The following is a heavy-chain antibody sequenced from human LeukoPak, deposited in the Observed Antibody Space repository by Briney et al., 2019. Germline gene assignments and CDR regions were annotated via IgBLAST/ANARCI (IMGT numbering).Heavy chain of an antibody. J-gene: IGHJ4*02. CDR3: AKDLLWFGEHTDY. V-gene: IGHV3-23*01. D-gene: IGHD3-10*01. Sequence: GGSLRLSCAVAGFNFWSTGMSWVRQAPGKGLEWVSAIGGGGSDTKYTDSVKGRFTISRDNSKNTLYLQMNSLRAEDTAVYYCAKDLLWFGEHTDYWGQGTLVTVSS. CDR1: GFNFWSTG. CDR2: IGGGGSDT.